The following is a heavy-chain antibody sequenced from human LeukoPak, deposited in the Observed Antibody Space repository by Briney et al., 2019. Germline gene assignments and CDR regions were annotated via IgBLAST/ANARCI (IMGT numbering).Heavy chain of an antibody. CDR2: IKQGGSEK. D-gene: IGHD2-15*01. Sequence: GGSLRLSCAASGFTFSSYWMSWVRQAPGKGLEGVANIKQGGSEKYYVDSVKGRFTISRDNAKNSLYLQMNSLRAEDTGVYYCARVQRYCSGGSCYADLIDYWGQGTLVTVSS. CDR1: GFTFSSYW. J-gene: IGHJ4*02. V-gene: IGHV3-7*01. CDR3: ARVQRYCSGGSCYADLIDY.